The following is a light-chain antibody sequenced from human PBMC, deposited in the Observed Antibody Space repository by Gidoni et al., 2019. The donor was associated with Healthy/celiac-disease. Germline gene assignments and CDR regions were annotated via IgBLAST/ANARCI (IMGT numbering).Light chain of an antibody. J-gene: IGKJ2*04. CDR3: QQYYSTLPCS. CDR2: WAS. V-gene: IGKV4-1*01. Sequence: DIVMTPSPDSLAVSLGESATINCKSSQSVLYSSNNKNYLAWYQQKPGQPPKLLIYWASTRESGVPDRFSGSGSGTDFTLTISSLQAEDVAVYYCQQYYSTLPCSFGQGTKLEIK. CDR1: QSVLYSSNNKNY.